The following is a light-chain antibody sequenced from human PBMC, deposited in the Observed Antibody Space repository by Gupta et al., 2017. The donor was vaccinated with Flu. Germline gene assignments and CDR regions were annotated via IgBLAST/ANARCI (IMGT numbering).Light chain of an antibody. V-gene: IGLV1-51*01. CDR3: GTWDSSLSCWV. CDR2: DND. Sequence: QSVLTQTPSVPAAPGQKVTISCSGSSTNIGSNSVAWYQQLPRTAPKLLIDDNDKRPAGSPDRFSGSRSDTSATVGIAGLLTGDEADYYCGTWDSSLSCWVFGGGSALTVL. CDR1: STNIGSNS. J-gene: IGLJ3*02.